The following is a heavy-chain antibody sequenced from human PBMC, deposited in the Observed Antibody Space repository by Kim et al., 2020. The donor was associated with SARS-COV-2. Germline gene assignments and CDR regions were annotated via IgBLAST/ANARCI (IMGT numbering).Heavy chain of an antibody. CDR1: GFTFSSYA. V-gene: IGHV3-30*04. CDR3: ARPLTPTVSTTRWMVYGMDV. D-gene: IGHD4-17*01. CDR2: ISYDGSNK. J-gene: IGHJ6*02. Sequence: GGSLRLSCAASGFTFSSYAMHWVRQDPGKGLEWVAVISYDGSNKYYADSVKGRFTISRDNSKNTLYLQMNSLRAEDTAVYYCARPLTPTVSTTRWMVYGMDVWGQGTTVTVSS.